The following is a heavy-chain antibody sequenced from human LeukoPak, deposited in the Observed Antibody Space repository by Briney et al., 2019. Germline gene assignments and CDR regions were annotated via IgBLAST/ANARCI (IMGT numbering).Heavy chain of an antibody. Sequence: PGGSLRLSCAASGFTFSSYTMSWVRQAPGKGLEWVSSISSSGGCTYYADSVKGRFTISRDNAKNTLYLQMNSLRAEDTAVYYCVREENGGFPYYYSSMAVGAKGTTVT. CDR3: VREENGGFPYYYSSMAV. J-gene: IGHJ6*03. D-gene: IGHD4-23*01. CDR2: ISSSGGCT. V-gene: IGHV3-21*01. CDR1: GFTFSSYT.